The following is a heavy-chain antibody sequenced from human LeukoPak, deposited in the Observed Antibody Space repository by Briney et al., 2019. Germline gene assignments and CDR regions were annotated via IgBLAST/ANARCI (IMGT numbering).Heavy chain of an antibody. D-gene: IGHD5-18*01. V-gene: IGHV3-21*01. CDR2: ISTSNSV. J-gene: IGHJ4*02. CDR3: VRGQLWSYYHDY. Sequence: GGSLRLSCVTSRFTFSRYSIIWVRQAPGKGLEWVSSISTSNSVYYADSVKGRFTISRDNDKRSVSLQMSSLRAEDTAVYYCVRGQLWSYYHDYWGQGTLVTVSS. CDR1: RFTFSRYS.